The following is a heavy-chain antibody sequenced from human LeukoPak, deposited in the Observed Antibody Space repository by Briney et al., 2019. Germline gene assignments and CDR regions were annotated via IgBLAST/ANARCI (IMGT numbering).Heavy chain of an antibody. CDR2: IYYSGST. D-gene: IGHD1-26*01. CDR1: GGSISSSSYY. V-gene: IGHV4-61*05. J-gene: IGHJ4*02. Sequence: SETLSLTCTISGGSISSSSYYWGWIRQPPGKGLEWIGNIYYSGSTNYNPSLKSRVTISVDTSKNQFSLKLSSVTAADTAMYYCARHGASGTYYSPFDYWGQGTPVTVSS. CDR3: ARHGASGTYYSPFDY.